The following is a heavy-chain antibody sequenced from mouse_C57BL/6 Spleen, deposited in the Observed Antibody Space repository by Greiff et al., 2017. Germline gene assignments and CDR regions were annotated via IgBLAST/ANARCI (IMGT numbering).Heavy chain of an antibody. CDR3: ARRESSYWYFDV. D-gene: IGHD1-1*01. CDR2: INPNTGGT. J-gene: IGHJ1*03. V-gene: IGHV1-26*01. CDR1: GYTFTDYY. Sequence: VQLQQSGPELVKPGASVKISCKASGYTFTDYYMNWVKQSHGKSLEWIGDINPNTGGTSYNQKFKGKATLTVDKSSSTAYMELRSLTSEDSAVYYCARRESSYWYFDVWGTGTTVTVSS.